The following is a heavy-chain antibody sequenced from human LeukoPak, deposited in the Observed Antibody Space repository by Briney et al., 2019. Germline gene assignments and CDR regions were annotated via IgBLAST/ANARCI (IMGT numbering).Heavy chain of an antibody. CDR1: GGSISSGGYY. CDR2: IYHSGST. J-gene: IGHJ4*02. CDR3: ARPSSSSWYYFDY. D-gene: IGHD6-13*01. Sequence: SETLSLTCTVSGGSISSGGYYWSWIRQPPGKGLEWIGYIYHSGSTYYNPSLKSRVTISVDRSKNQFSLKLSSVTAADTAVYYCARPSSSSWYYFDYWGQGTLVTVSS. V-gene: IGHV4-30-2*01.